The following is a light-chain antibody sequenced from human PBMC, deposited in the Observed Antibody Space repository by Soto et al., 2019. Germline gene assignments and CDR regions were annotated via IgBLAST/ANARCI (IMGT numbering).Light chain of an antibody. V-gene: IGKV1-5*01. CDR3: QHDRISSRYR. CDR1: ESMSNC. CDR2: GAS. J-gene: IGKJ2*03. Sequence: DIKLIKSPPTVTVSDRDRVPISCRASESMSNCLAWYQQKPGKAPKLLISGASSLQSGVPSRFSGIASGTEFTLTIRRLQPDDIATHHCQHDRISSRYRYGEGTKVDIK.